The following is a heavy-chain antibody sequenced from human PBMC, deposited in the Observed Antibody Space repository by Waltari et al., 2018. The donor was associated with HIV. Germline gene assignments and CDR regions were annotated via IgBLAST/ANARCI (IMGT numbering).Heavy chain of an antibody. Sequence: QVQLVQSGAEVKKPGASVKVSCKASGYTFTSYDINWVRQATGQGLEWMGWGNPKDVNTGYAKKFQGRVTMTRKPSISTTYMWLSSLRSEDTAVYYCARGRPRIAAAANMRTKGIDYWGQGTLVTVSS. CDR3: ARGRPRIAAAANMRTKGIDY. D-gene: IGHD6-13*01. V-gene: IGHV1-8*01. CDR1: GYTFTSYD. CDR2: GNPKDVNT. J-gene: IGHJ4*02.